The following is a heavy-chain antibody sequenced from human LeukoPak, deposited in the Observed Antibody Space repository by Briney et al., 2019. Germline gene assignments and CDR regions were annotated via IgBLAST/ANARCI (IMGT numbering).Heavy chain of an antibody. J-gene: IGHJ4*02. CDR1: GYTFTGYY. Sequence: ASVKVSCKASGYTFTGYYMHWVRQAPGQGLEWMGRIDPNSGGTNYAQKFQGRVTMTRDTSISTAYMALSRLRSDDTAVYYCARESYGLSLNYWGQGTLVTVSS. CDR2: IDPNSGGT. V-gene: IGHV1-2*06. D-gene: IGHD5-18*01. CDR3: ARESYGLSLNY.